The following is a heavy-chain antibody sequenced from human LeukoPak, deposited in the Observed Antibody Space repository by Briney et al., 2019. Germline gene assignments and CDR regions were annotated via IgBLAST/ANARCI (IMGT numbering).Heavy chain of an antibody. Sequence: GESLKISCEAFGYSFTGHWIGWVRQMPGRGLEFMGTIYSGDSDTRYSPSFEGRVSISVDKSMNPAYLQWSGLKASDTAMYYCARYGKSGTYSHGFDIWGQGTMVIVSS. CDR3: ARYGKSGTYSHGFDI. J-gene: IGHJ3*02. CDR2: IYSGDSDT. V-gene: IGHV5-51*01. CDR1: GYSFTGHW. D-gene: IGHD3-10*01.